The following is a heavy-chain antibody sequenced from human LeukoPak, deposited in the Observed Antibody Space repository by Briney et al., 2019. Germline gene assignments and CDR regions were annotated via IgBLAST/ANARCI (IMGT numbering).Heavy chain of an antibody. V-gene: IGHV1-69*13. CDR1: GGTFRTYA. CDR3: ARGWLAETTVVTPYNY. Sequence: SVKVSCKASGGTFRTYAISWVRQAPGQGLEWMGGITPILGTANYAQKFQGRVTITAVESMSTAYMEVSSPRSEDTAVYYCARGWLAETTVVTPYNYWGQGTLVTVSS. CDR2: ITPILGTA. J-gene: IGHJ4*02. D-gene: IGHD4-23*01.